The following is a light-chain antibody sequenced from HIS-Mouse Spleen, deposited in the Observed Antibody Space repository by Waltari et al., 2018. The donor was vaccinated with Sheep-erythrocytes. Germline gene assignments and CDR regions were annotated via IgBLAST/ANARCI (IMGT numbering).Light chain of an antibody. CDR3: NSRDSSGKV. J-gene: IGLJ2*01. V-gene: IGLV3-19*01. CDR2: GKN. CDR1: SLRSYY. Sequence: RITCQGDSLRSYYASWYQQKPGQAPVLVIYGKNNRPSGMPDRFSGSSPGNTASLTITGAQAEDEADYYCNSRDSSGKVFGGGTKLTVL.